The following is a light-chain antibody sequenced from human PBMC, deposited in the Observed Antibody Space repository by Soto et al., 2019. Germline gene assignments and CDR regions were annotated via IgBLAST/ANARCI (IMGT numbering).Light chain of an antibody. CDR3: QQSDT. V-gene: IGKV3-15*01. J-gene: IGKJ5*01. CDR2: GAS. Sequence: IVMTPSPSTLSVSPGERATLSCRASQSVITNLAWYQQKPGQAPRLLIYGASTRAAIIPARFSGSGSGTDFTLTISRLEPEDFAVYYCQQSDTFGQGTRLEIK. CDR1: QSVITN.